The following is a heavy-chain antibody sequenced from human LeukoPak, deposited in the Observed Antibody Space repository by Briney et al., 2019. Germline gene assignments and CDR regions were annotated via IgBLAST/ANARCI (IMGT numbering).Heavy chain of an antibody. CDR3: ARDLDDFWSGHDTD. J-gene: IGHJ4*02. Sequence: SVKVSFKASGGTFSSYAISWVRQAPGQGLEWMGGIIPIFGTANYAQKFQGRVTITTDESTSTAYMELSSLRSEDTAVYYCARDLDDFWSGHDTDWGQGTLVTVSS. CDR2: IIPIFGTA. V-gene: IGHV1-69*05. D-gene: IGHD3-3*01. CDR1: GGTFSSYA.